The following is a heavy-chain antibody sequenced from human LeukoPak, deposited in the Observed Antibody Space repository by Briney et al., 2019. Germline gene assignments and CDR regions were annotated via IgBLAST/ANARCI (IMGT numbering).Heavy chain of an antibody. CDR1: GGSVSRAGYY. V-gene: IGHV4-31*03. D-gene: IGHD2-2*01. CDR2: IYHSGST. Sequence: SQTLSLTCTVSGGSVSRAGYYWNWIRQHPGKGLEWIGYIYHSGSTYHNPSLKSRVTISVDRSKNQFSLKLSSVTAADTAVYYCARGPSYCSSTSCPYYFDYWGQGTLVTVSS. J-gene: IGHJ4*02. CDR3: ARGPSYCSSTSCPYYFDY.